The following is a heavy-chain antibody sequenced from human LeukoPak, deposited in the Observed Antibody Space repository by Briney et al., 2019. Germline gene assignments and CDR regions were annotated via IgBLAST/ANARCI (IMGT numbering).Heavy chain of an antibody. D-gene: IGHD3-22*01. Sequence: PGGSLRLSCAASGFTFNTYGMTWVRQAPGKGLEWVSAITSSGGSTYYGDSVKGRFTISRDNSRNTLYLQMNSLRVDDTAVYYCAKDTVVMDFDYWGQGTLVTVSS. CDR3: AKDTVVMDFDY. J-gene: IGHJ4*02. V-gene: IGHV3-23*01. CDR1: GFTFNTYG. CDR2: ITSSGGST.